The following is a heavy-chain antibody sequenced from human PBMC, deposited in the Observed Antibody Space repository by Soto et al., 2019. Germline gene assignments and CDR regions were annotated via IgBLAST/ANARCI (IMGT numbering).Heavy chain of an antibody. V-gene: IGHV3-30*18. CDR3: AKRLWFGGSGSYYYGMDV. Sequence: GGSLRLSCAASGFTFSNYGMHWVRQAPGKGLEWVAVISYDGSKKYSAESVKDRFAISRDNSKNMLYLQMNSLRPEDTAVYYCAKRLWFGGSGSYYYGMDVWGQGTTVTVSS. D-gene: IGHD3-10*01. CDR1: GFTFSNYG. CDR2: ISYDGSKK. J-gene: IGHJ6*02.